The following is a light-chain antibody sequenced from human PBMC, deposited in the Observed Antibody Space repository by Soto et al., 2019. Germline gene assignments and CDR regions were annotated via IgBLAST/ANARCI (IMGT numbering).Light chain of an antibody. V-gene: IGKV1-17*01. CDR3: LQHNTYPRT. Sequence: DIQMTQSPSSLSASEGDRVTITCRASQDIRNDLVWYQQKPGKAPKRLIYAASSLKSGVPSRFSGSGSGTEVTLTIGSLQPEDFATYYCLQHNTYPRTFGQGTRVEIK. J-gene: IGKJ1*01. CDR2: AAS. CDR1: QDIRND.